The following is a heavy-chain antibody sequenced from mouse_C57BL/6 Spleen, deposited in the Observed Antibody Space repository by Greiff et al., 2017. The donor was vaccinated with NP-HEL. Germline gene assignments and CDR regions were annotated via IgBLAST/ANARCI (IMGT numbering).Heavy chain of an antibody. J-gene: IGHJ3*01. Sequence: SGFTFSSYAMSWVRQTPEKRLEWVATISDGGSYTYYPDNVKGRFTISRDNAKNNLYLQMSHLKSEDTAMYYCARDGYYAWFAYWGQGTLVTVSA. CDR3: ARDGYYAWFAY. CDR2: ISDGGSYT. V-gene: IGHV5-4*01. D-gene: IGHD2-3*01. CDR1: GFTFSSYA.